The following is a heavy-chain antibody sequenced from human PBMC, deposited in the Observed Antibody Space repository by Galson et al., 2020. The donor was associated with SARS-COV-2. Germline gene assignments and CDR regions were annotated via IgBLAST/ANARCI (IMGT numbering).Heavy chain of an antibody. CDR3: AKDSYYDILTGSLYHYGMDV. CDR1: GLTFSTYW. V-gene: IGHV3-7*01. J-gene: IGHJ6*02. D-gene: IGHD3-9*01. Sequence: GGSLRLSCEASGLTFSTYWMSWVRKAPGKGLEWVAKIKQDGSDKYYVDSVKGRFPISRDNTKNSLYLQMNSLRAEDTAVYYCAKDSYYDILTGSLYHYGMDVWGQGTTVTVSS. CDR2: IKQDGSDK.